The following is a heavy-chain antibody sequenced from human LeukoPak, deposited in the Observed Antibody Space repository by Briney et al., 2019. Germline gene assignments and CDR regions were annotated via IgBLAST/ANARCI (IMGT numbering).Heavy chain of an antibody. V-gene: IGHV3-11*04. Sequence: GGSLRLTCAGSGFTFSDYYMSWIRQAPGKGLEWVSYISSSGSTIYYADSVKGRFTISRDNAKNSLYLQMNSLRAEDTAVYYCARDQGGVAGHNWFDPWGQGTLVTVSS. D-gene: IGHD6-19*01. CDR2: ISSSGSTI. CDR3: ARDQGGVAGHNWFDP. J-gene: IGHJ5*02. CDR1: GFTFSDYY.